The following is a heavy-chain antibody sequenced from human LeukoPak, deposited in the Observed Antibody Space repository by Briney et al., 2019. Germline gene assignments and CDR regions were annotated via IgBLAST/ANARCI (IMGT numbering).Heavy chain of an antibody. V-gene: IGHV3-11*01. D-gene: IGHD4-11*01. CDR3: AKDDYSNYGMDV. CDR2: ISSSGSTI. Sequence: NPGGSLRLSCAASGFTFSDYYMSWIRQAPGKGLEWVSYISSSGSTIYYADSVKGRFTISRDNSKNTLYLQMNSLRAEDTAVYYCAKDDYSNYGMDVWGQGTTVTVSS. CDR1: GFTFSDYY. J-gene: IGHJ6*02.